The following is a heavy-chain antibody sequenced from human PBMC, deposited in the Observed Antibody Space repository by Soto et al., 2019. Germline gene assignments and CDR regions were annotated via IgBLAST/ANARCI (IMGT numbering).Heavy chain of an antibody. V-gene: IGHV3-9*01. J-gene: IGHJ4*02. CDR1: GFTFEAYA. CDR3: ARNSMATTRGSFDY. CDR2: ISWNSGNI. Sequence: VQLVESGGGLVQPGRSLRLSCAASGFTFEAYAMHWVRQAPGKGLEWVSGISWNSGNIDYADSVKGRFTISRDNAKNSLYLQMNSLRAEDTALYYCARNSMATTRGSFDYWGQGTLVTVSS. D-gene: IGHD5-12*01.